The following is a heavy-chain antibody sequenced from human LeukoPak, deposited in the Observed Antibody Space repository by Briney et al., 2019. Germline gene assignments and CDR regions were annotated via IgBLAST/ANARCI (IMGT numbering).Heavy chain of an antibody. CDR1: GGSISGYY. CDR2: MSYSVNT. Sequence: SETLSLTCTVSGGSISGYYWTWIRQPPGKGLEWIGYMSYSVNTNYNPSLKSRVSISVDTSKNQFSLKLSSVTAADTAVYYCAREGGFYRPLDYSGQGTLVTVSS. J-gene: IGHJ4*02. D-gene: IGHD3-3*01. CDR3: AREGGFYRPLDY. V-gene: IGHV4-59*12.